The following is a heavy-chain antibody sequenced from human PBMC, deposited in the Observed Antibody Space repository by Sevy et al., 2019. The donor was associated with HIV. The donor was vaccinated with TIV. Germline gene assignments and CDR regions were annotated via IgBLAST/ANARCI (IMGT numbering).Heavy chain of an antibody. V-gene: IGHV3-30-3*01. CDR1: GFRLSDYA. J-gene: IGHJ4*02. Sequence: GGSLRLSCAASGFRLSDYAIHWARLGPGKGLEWLTVPSFDGGNKDYADSVKGRFTISRENSKNTVSLQMNSLRPDDTALYYSARGPYNSGLRLDFWGRGILVTVSS. D-gene: IGHD5-12*01. CDR2: PSFDGGNK. CDR3: ARGPYNSGLRLDF.